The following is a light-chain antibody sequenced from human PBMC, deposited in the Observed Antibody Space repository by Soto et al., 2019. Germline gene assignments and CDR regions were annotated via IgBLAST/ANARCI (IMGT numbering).Light chain of an antibody. V-gene: IGKV1-12*01. CDR3: QQGKSFPLT. Sequence: DIQMTQSPSSVSASVGDGVTITCRASQDINKWLAWYQQKPGLAPNLVIYTASRLHGGGPSRFSGSASGTDFTLTISSLQPEDVETSYCQQGKSFPLTFGGGTKVDIK. J-gene: IGKJ4*01. CDR1: QDINKW. CDR2: TAS.